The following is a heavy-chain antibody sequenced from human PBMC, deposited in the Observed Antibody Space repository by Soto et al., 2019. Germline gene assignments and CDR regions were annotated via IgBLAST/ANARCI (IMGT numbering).Heavy chain of an antibody. CDR2: VYSSGGT. CDR1: GGSMSSYY. CDR3: AREVCLGVVPAAITNRCPDDSAWFDP. Sequence: PSETLSLTCTVSGGSMSSYYWTWIRQPAGKGLEWIGRVYSSGGTHYNPSLKSRVTISLDTSKNQFSLRLLSVTDADTAVYYCAREVCLGVVPAAITNRCPDDSAWFDPWGQGTLVTVSS. V-gene: IGHV4-4*07. J-gene: IGHJ5*02. D-gene: IGHD2-2*01.